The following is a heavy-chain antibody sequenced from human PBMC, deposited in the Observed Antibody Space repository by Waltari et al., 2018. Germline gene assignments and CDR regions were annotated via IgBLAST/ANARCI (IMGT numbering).Heavy chain of an antibody. CDR1: GGSFSGYC. Sequence: QVQLQQWGAGLLKPSETLSLTCAVYGGSFSGYCWCWLSQPPGKGLEWIGEINHSGSTNYNPSLKSRVTISVDTSKNQFSLKLSSVTAADTAVYYCAARTYYYGSGSYRVWGKGTTVTVSS. D-gene: IGHD3-10*01. CDR3: AARTYYYGSGSYRV. J-gene: IGHJ6*04. CDR2: INHSGST. V-gene: IGHV4-34*01.